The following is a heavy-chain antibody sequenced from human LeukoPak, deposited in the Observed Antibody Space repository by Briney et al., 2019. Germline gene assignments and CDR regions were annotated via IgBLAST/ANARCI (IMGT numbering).Heavy chain of an antibody. Sequence: SQTLSLTCTVSGGSISSGGYYWSWIRQHPGKGLEWIGYIYYSGSTNYNPSLKSRVTISVDTSKNQFSLKLSSVTAADTAVYYCARKDTAMVIFDYWGQGTLVTVSS. CDR2: IYYSGST. J-gene: IGHJ4*02. D-gene: IGHD5-18*01. CDR3: ARKDTAMVIFDY. V-gene: IGHV4-61*08. CDR1: GGSISSGGYY.